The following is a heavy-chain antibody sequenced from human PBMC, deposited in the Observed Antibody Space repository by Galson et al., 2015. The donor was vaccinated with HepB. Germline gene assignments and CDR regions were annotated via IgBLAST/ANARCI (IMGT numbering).Heavy chain of an antibody. CDR1: GGSFSGYY. Sequence: SETLSLTCAVYGGSFSGYYWSWIRQPPGKGLEWIGEINHSGSTNYNPSLKSRVTISVDTSKNQFSLKLSSVTAADTAVYYCARGLLIGVRWLQPGTHQTNWFDPWGQGTLVTVSS. CDR3: ARGLLIGVRWLQPGTHQTNWFDP. V-gene: IGHV4-34*01. D-gene: IGHD5-24*01. CDR2: INHSGST. J-gene: IGHJ5*02.